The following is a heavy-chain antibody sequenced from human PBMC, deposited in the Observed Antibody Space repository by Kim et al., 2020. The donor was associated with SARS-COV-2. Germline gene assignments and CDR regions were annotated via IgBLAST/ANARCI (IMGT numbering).Heavy chain of an antibody. V-gene: IGHV3-66*01. D-gene: IGHD3-22*01. J-gene: IGHJ4*02. CDR3: ARVSRGYLDY. CDR2: ST. Sequence: STINADPVKGRFTITRDNSKNTLYLQMNSLRAEDTAVYYCARVSRGYLDYWGQGTLVTVSS.